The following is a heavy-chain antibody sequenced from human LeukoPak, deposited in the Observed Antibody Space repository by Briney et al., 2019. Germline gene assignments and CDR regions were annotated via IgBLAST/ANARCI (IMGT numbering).Heavy chain of an antibody. CDR1: GYTFTSYD. CDR2: MNPNSGNT. D-gene: IGHD2-2*02. Sequence: GASVKVSCKASGYTFTSYDINWVRQAIGQGLEWMGWMNPNSGNTGYAQKFQGRVTMTRNTSISTAYMELSSLRSEDTAVYYCASGIVVVPAAIQGYSYGYFPDAFDIWGQGTMVTVSS. V-gene: IGHV1-8*01. J-gene: IGHJ3*02. CDR3: ASGIVVVPAAIQGYSYGYFPDAFDI.